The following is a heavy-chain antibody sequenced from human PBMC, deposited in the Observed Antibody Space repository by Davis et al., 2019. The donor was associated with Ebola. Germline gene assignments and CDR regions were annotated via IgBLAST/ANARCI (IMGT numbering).Heavy chain of an antibody. Sequence: GESLKISCAASGFTFSDYYMNWVRQAPGKGLEWVSSISSSSSYIYYADSVKGRSTISRDNAKNSLYLQMNSLRAEDTAVYYCARTLGRGIVLVPAAVDYWGQGTLVTVSS. J-gene: IGHJ4*02. CDR2: ISSSSSYI. D-gene: IGHD2-2*01. CDR1: GFTFSDYY. V-gene: IGHV3-21*01. CDR3: ARTLGRGIVLVPAAVDY.